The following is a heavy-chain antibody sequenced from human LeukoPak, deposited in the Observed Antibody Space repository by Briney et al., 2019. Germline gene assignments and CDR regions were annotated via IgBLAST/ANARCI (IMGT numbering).Heavy chain of an antibody. Sequence: PGGSLRLSCAASGFTFSSYSMNWVRQAPGKGLEWVSSISSSSSYIYYADSVKGRFTISRDNAKNSLYLQMNSLRAEDTAVYYCARAPGGGGYLGYYFDYWGQGTLVTVSS. CDR3: ARAPGGGGYLGYYFDY. CDR1: GFTFSSYS. J-gene: IGHJ4*02. D-gene: IGHD1-26*01. V-gene: IGHV3-21*01. CDR2: ISSSSSYI.